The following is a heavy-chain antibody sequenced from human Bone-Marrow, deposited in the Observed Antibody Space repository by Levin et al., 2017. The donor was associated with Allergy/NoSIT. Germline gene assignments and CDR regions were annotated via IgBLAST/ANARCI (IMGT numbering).Heavy chain of an antibody. V-gene: IGHV3-66*01. J-gene: IGHJ5*02. Sequence: GGSLRLSCAASGFIVSSHYMIWVRRAPGKGLEWVSVIYRGRTTYYADSVKGRFIISRDNSKNTVDLQMNNLRVEDKAVYYCARIIDRGVTFNWFDPWGQGTLVTVSS. CDR1: GFIVSSHY. D-gene: IGHD3-10*01. CDR2: IYRGRTT. CDR3: ARIIDRGVTFNWFDP.